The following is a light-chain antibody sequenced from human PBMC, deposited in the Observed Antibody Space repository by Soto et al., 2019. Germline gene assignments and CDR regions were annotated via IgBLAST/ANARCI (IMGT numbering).Light chain of an antibody. J-gene: IGKJ3*01. Sequence: ERVVTQSPATLSLSPGERATLSCRASQDVSRYLAWYQQKPGQSPRLLIYDASHRATGVPARFSGSGSGTDFTLTISSLAPDNFAVYYCQQRSNWLFGPGTKVDTK. CDR2: DAS. CDR3: QQRSNWL. CDR1: QDVSRY. V-gene: IGKV3-11*01.